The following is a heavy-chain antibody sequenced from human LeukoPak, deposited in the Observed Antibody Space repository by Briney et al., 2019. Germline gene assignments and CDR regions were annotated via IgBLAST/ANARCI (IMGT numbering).Heavy chain of an antibody. J-gene: IGHJ5*02. D-gene: IGHD3-10*01. CDR3: AKEGALLWFGELLYNWFDP. CDR1: GFTFSSYA. CDR2: ISGSGGST. Sequence: GGSLRLSCAASGFTFSSYAMSWVRQAPGKGLEWVSAISGSGGSTYYADSVKGRSTISRDNSKNTLYLQMNSLRAEDTAVYYCAKEGALLWFGELLYNWFDPWGQGTLVTVSS. V-gene: IGHV3-23*01.